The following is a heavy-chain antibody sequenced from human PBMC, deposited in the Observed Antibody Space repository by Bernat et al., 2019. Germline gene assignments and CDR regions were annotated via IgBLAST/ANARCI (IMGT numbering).Heavy chain of an antibody. J-gene: IGHJ4*02. CDR3: ARNWGSIDF. Sequence: QVQLVESGGGVVQPGGSLGLSCAASGFRFSDYAMHWVRQAPGKRLEWVAVIASQGGNKYYADSVKGRFTISRDNSKNTVYLKMNNLRPEDTAVYYCARNWGSIDFWGQGTLVTVSS. V-gene: IGHV3-30-3*01. CDR2: IASQGGNK. CDR1: GFRFSDYA. D-gene: IGHD3-16*01.